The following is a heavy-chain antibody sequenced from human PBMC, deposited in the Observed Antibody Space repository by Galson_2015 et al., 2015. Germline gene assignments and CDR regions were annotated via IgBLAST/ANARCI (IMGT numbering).Heavy chain of an antibody. D-gene: IGHD2-2*02. V-gene: IGHV3-23*01. J-gene: IGHJ6*02. CDR3: AKEDIVVVPAATPYYYYGMDV. CDR2: ISGSGGST. Sequence: LRLSCAASGFTFSSYAMSWVRQAPGKGLEWVSAISGSGGSTYYADSVKGRFTISRDNSENTLYLQMNSLRAEDTAVYYCAKEDIVVVPAATPYYYYGMDVWGQGTTVTVSS. CDR1: GFTFSSYA.